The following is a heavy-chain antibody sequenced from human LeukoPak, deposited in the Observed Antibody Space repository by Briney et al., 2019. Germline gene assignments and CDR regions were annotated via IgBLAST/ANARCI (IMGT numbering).Heavy chain of an antibody. J-gene: IGHJ4*02. Sequence: GGSLRLSCAASGFTLSSYAMSWVRQAPGKGLEWVSAISDSGNTYHADSVKGRFTISRDSSKNTLFLQMNRLRPEDAAVYYCAQTGGLVPGRYFVYWGQGTLVTVSS. V-gene: IGHV3-23*01. D-gene: IGHD6-6*01. CDR3: AQTGGLVPGRYFVY. CDR2: ISDSGNT. CDR1: GFTLSSYA.